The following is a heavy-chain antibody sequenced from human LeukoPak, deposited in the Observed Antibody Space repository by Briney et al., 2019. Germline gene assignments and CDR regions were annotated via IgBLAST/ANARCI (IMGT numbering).Heavy chain of an antibody. CDR2: ISSSCSTI. D-gene: IGHD3-22*01. CDR3: ARMNPMNYYDSSGPGAFDI. V-gene: IGHV3-11*01. Sequence: GGSLRLSCAASGFTFSDYYMSWIRQAPGKGLEWVSYISSSCSTIYYADSVKGRFTISRDNAKNSLYLQMNSLRAEDTAVYYCARMNPMNYYDSSGPGAFDIWGQGTMVTVSS. J-gene: IGHJ3*02. CDR1: GFTFSDYY.